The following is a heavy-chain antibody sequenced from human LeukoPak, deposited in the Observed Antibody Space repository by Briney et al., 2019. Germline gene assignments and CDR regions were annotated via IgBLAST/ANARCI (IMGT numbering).Heavy chain of an antibody. D-gene: IGHD2-21*01. V-gene: IGHV1-2*02. CDR3: AALRPHYSLWYFDY. CDR2: VNPNIGDT. J-gene: IGHJ4*02. CDR1: GYSFTGYY. Sequence: GASVTVSCKASGYSFTGYYMHWVRQAPGQGLEWVGLVNPNIGDTNYAQKFQGRVTMTRDTSISTAYMELTRLRSDDTAVYYCAALRPHYSLWYFDYWGQGTLVTVSS.